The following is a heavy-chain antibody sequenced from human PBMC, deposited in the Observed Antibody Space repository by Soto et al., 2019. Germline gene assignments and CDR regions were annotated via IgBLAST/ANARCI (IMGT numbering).Heavy chain of an antibody. CDR1: GGSISSGGYY. CDR2: IYYSGST. CDR3: ARDRAAGMSGWFDP. D-gene: IGHD6-13*01. Sequence: SETLSLTCTVSGGSISSGGYYWSWIRQHPGKGLEWIGYIYYSGSTYYNPSLKSRVTISVDTFKNQFSLKLSSVTAADTAVYYCARDRAAGMSGWFDPWGQGTLVTVSS. V-gene: IGHV4-31*03. J-gene: IGHJ5*02.